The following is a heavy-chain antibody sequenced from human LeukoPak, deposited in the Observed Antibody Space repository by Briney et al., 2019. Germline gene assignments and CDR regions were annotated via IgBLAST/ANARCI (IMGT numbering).Heavy chain of an antibody. CDR3: AKDSPLGGY. V-gene: IGHV3-7*03. J-gene: IGHJ4*02. Sequence: PGGSLRLSCAASGFTFSSYWMSWVRQAPGKGLEWVANIKQDGSQKNYVDSVKGRFTISRDNAKNSLYLQLNSLRAEDTAVYYCAKDSPLGGYWGQGTVVTVSS. CDR1: GFTFSSYW. CDR2: IKQDGSQK. D-gene: IGHD3-16*01.